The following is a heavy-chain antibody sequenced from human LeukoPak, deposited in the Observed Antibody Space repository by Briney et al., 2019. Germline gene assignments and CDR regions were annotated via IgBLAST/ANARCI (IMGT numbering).Heavy chain of an antibody. D-gene: IGHD6-13*01. CDR3: AKDIWYVSSWLHAFDL. J-gene: IGHJ3*01. CDR1: GFTFSSYA. V-gene: IGHV3-48*01. CDR2: MNSDGSTI. Sequence: GGSLRLSCAASGFTFSSYAMNWARQPPRKGLESVSFMNSDGSTIHYAESVKGRFTISRDNAENSLYLQMNSLRPEDTAVYYCAKDIWYVSSWLHAFDLWGRGTMVTVSS.